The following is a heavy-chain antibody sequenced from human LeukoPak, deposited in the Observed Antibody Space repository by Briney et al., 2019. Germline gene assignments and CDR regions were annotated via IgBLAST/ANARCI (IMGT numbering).Heavy chain of an antibody. J-gene: IGHJ4*02. V-gene: IGHV3-53*01. Sequence: GGSLRLSCAASGFTVSSNYMSWVRQAPGKGLEWVSVIYSVGSTYYADSVKGRFTISRDNSKNTLYLQMNSLRAEDTAVYYCARDQVSIAGTGIDYWGQGTLVTVSS. CDR2: IYSVGST. D-gene: IGHD6-13*01. CDR1: GFTVSSNY. CDR3: ARDQVSIAGTGIDY.